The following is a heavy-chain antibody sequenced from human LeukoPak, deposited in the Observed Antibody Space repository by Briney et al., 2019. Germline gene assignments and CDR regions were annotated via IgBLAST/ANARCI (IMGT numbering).Heavy chain of an antibody. Sequence: PGGSLRLSCAASGFTFSSYAMSWVRQAPGKGLEWVSAISGSGGSTYYADSVKGRFTISRDNSKNTLYLQMNSLRAEDTAVYYCAKPFESGSYWGDYYYYYGMDVWGQGTPVTVSS. CDR3: AKPFESGSYWGDYYYYYGMDV. CDR1: GFTFSSYA. V-gene: IGHV3-23*01. J-gene: IGHJ6*02. D-gene: IGHD1-26*01. CDR2: ISGSGGST.